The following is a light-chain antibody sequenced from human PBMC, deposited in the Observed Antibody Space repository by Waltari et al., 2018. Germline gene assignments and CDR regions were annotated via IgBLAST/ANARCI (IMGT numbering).Light chain of an antibody. V-gene: IGLV2-11*01. CDR2: DVT. CDR1: SSDVGGYDY. CDR3: CSYAGSYTHVV. J-gene: IGLJ2*01. Sequence: QSALTQPRSVSGSPRQSVTISCTGPSSDVGGYDYVSCSQHHPGNAPKLMICDVTKRPSGVPDRFSGSKSGNTASLTISGLQAEDEADYYCCSYAGSYTHVVFGGGTKLTVL.